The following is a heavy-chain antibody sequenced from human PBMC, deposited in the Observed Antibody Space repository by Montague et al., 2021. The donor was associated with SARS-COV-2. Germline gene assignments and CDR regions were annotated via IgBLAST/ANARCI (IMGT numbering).Heavy chain of an antibody. Sequence: SLRLSCAASGFTFSSYGMHWVRQAPGKGLAWVAVIWYDGSNKYYADSVKGRFTISRDHSKNTLYLQMNSLRAEDTAVYYCARDLFWGTDSGTQQRRDYWGQGTLVTVSS. J-gene: IGHJ4*02. V-gene: IGHV3-33*01. CDR3: ARDLFWGTDSGTQQRRDY. D-gene: IGHD3-16*01. CDR2: IWYDGSNK. CDR1: GFTFSSYG.